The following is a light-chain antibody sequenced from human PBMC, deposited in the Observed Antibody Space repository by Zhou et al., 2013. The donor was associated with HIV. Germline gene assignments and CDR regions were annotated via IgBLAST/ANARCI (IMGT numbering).Light chain of an antibody. Sequence: DIQMTQSPSTLSASVGDRVTITCRASQSISSWLAWYQQKPGKAPKLLIYKASSLESGVPSRFSGSGSGTEFTLTISSLQPDDFATYYCQQYNNIAWTFGQGTKVEIK. CDR3: QQYNNIAWT. CDR1: QSISSW. V-gene: IGKV1-5*03. J-gene: IGKJ1*01. CDR2: KAS.